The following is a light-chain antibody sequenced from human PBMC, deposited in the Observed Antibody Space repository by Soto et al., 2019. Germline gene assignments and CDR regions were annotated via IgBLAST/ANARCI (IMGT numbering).Light chain of an antibody. CDR3: QQYGSSPGT. Sequence: EIVLTQSPGTLSLYPGERVALSCRASQSVSSNSLAWYQQRPGQAPRLLIYGASSRATGIPDRFSGSGSGTDFTLTISRLEPEDFAVYYCQQYGSSPGTFGQGTKVEIK. CDR1: QSVSSNS. CDR2: GAS. V-gene: IGKV3-20*01. J-gene: IGKJ1*01.